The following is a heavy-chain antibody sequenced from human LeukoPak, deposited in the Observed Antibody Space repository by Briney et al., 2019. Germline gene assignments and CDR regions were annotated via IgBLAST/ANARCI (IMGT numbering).Heavy chain of an antibody. CDR2: ISGSGGST. CDR1: GFTFSSYA. V-gene: IGHV3-23*01. D-gene: IGHD2-2*01. CDR3: AKDSQYCSSTSCYYLPLSAFDI. Sequence: GGSLRLSCAASGFTFSSYAMSWVRQAPGKGLEWVSAISGSGGSTYYADSVKGRFTISRDNSKNTLYLQMNSLRAEDTAVYYCAKDSQYCSSTSCYYLPLSAFDIWGQGTMVTVSS. J-gene: IGHJ3*02.